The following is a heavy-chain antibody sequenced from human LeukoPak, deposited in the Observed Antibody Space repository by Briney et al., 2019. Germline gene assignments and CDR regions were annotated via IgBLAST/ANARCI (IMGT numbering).Heavy chain of an antibody. CDR1: GFTFSSYN. CDR3: ARVDYTNWYSFDY. Sequence: GGSLRLSCAASGFTFSSYNMNWVRQAPGKGLEWVSYISSSSRSSTIYYADSVKGRFTISRDNAKNSLYLQMNSLRAEDTAVYYCARVDYTNWYSFDYWGQGTLVTVSS. V-gene: IGHV3-48*01. CDR2: ISSSSRSSTI. D-gene: IGHD1-1*01. J-gene: IGHJ4*02.